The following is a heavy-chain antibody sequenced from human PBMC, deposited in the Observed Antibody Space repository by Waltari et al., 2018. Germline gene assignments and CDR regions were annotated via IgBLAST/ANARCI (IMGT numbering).Heavy chain of an antibody. D-gene: IGHD2-2*01. V-gene: IGHV3-7*01. CDR1: GFTFSRYW. CDR2: INYDGSQK. J-gene: IGHJ4*02. CDR3: AKSRGFEY. Sequence: EVQLVESGGGLVQPGGSLRLSCEASGFTFSRYWMSWVRQTQGKGLEWVANINYDGSQKYYVDSVKGRFTISRDNAKNSVYLQMNSLRVDDTAMYYCAKSRGFEYWGQGTLITVSS.